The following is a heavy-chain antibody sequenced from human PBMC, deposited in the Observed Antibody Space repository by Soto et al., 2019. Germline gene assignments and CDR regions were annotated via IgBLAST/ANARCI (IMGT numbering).Heavy chain of an antibody. J-gene: IGHJ4*02. CDR3: VRDSGRGFYFDY. V-gene: IGHV3-72*01. CDR2: IRNRPNSYTT. Sequence: EVQLVESGGGLVQPGGSLRLSCAASGFTFSDHYMDWVRQAPGKGLEWVGRIRNRPNSYTTHYAASVKGRFAVLRDDSENLVYLQMNVLKTEDTAVYYCVRDSGRGFYFDYRGQGAQVTVSS. D-gene: IGHD3-10*01. CDR1: GFTFSDHY.